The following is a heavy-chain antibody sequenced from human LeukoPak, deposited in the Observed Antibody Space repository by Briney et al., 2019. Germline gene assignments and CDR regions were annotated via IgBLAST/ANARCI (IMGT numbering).Heavy chain of an antibody. V-gene: IGHV3-43*02. D-gene: IGHD1-1*01. CDR1: GFTFDDYS. CDR2: ISGDGGTT. CDR3: AKHNWNYDS. J-gene: IGHJ5*01. Sequence: PGGSLRLSCAASGFTFDDYSMHWVRQAPGKGLEWVSLISGDGGTTYYADSVKGRFTISRDNSENSLYLQMSSLRTEDTALYYCAKHNWNYDSWGQGTLVTVSS.